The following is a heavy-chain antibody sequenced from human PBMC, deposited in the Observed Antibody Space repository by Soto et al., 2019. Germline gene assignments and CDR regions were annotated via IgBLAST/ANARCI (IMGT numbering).Heavy chain of an antibody. Sequence: QVQLEQSGAEVKKPGSSVKVSCKASGGTLSDHGVSWLRQAPGQGLEWVGGTIPVCDTAQYAQKFQCRVTIAAEKSTNIAYMALSSLRSEDTASYYCARGVYGSGTYYAGPSAFAIWGQGTMVSVSS. CDR3: ARGVYGSGTYYAGPSAFAI. CDR1: GGTLSDHG. V-gene: IGHV1-69*06. D-gene: IGHD3-10*01. CDR2: TIPVCDTA. J-gene: IGHJ3*02.